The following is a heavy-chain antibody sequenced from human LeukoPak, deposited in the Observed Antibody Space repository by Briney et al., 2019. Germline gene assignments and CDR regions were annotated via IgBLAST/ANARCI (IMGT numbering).Heavy chain of an antibody. CDR2: IYYSGST. Sequence: PSETLSLTCTVSGGSISSSSYYWGWIRQPPGKGLEWIGSIYYSGSTYYNPSLKSRVTISVDTSKNQFSLKLSSVTAADTAVYYCARRRATMVRGSLKYFDYWGQGTLVTVSS. J-gene: IGHJ4*02. V-gene: IGHV4-39*07. CDR1: GGSISSSSYY. CDR3: ARRRATMVRGSLKYFDY. D-gene: IGHD3-10*01.